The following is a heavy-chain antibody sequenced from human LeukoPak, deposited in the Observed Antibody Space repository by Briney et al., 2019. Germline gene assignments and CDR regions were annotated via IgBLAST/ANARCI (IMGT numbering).Heavy chain of an antibody. CDR1: GGSFTSYY. Sequence: SETLSLTCTVSGGSFTSYYWSWIRQPPGKGLEWIGYVYTSGNTNYNPTLKSRVTISVDTSTKQFSLKLSSVTAENTAVYYCARLLLGTTLDYWGQGNLVTVSS. D-gene: IGHD1-26*01. J-gene: IGHJ4*02. CDR2: VYTSGNT. CDR3: ARLLLGTTLDY. V-gene: IGHV4-4*09.